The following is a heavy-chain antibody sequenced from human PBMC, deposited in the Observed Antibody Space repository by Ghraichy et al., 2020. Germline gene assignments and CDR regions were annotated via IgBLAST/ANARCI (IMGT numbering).Heavy chain of an antibody. Sequence: GESLNISCAASGFTFSSYGMHWVRQAPGKGLEWVAVISYDGSNKYYADSVKGRFTISRDNSKNTLYLQMNSLRAEDTAVYYCAKDRGCSSTSCLSGYYYYYMDVWGKGTTVTVSS. CDR3: AKDRGCSSTSCLSGYYYYYMDV. D-gene: IGHD2-2*01. V-gene: IGHV3-30*18. J-gene: IGHJ6*03. CDR1: GFTFSSYG. CDR2: ISYDGSNK.